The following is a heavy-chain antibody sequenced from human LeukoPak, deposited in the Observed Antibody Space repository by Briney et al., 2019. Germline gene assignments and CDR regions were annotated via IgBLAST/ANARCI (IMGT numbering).Heavy chain of an antibody. J-gene: IGHJ4*02. Sequence: GRSLRLSCAASGFTFSSYGMHWVRQAPGKGLEWVAVISYDGSNKYYADSVKGRFTISRDNSKNTLYLQMNSLRAEDTAVYYCASGSSGWYSWGQGTLVTVSS. CDR1: GFTFSSYG. CDR2: ISYDGSNK. D-gene: IGHD6-19*01. V-gene: IGHV3-30*03. CDR3: ASGSSGWYS.